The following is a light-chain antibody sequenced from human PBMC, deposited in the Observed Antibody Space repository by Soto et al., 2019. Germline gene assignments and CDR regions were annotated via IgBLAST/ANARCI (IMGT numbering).Light chain of an antibody. Sequence: DIQMTQSPSSLSASVGDRVTITCRASQSIRYYLSWYQLKPGKVPKLLISAASSLQSGVPSRFSGSGSGTDFTLTISSLQPEDFATYYCQQSSSIPRTFGQGTKLEIK. CDR3: QQSSSIPRT. CDR2: AAS. J-gene: IGKJ2*01. V-gene: IGKV1-39*01. CDR1: QSIRYY.